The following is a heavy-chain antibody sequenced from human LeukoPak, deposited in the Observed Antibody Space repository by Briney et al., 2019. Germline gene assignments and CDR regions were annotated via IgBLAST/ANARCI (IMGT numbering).Heavy chain of an antibody. V-gene: IGHV3-23*01. CDR3: TKRGAYYVDY. CDR2: ITSGDGRP. CDR1: GFTFGTSA. D-gene: IGHD3-16*01. J-gene: IGHJ4*02. Sequence: QPGGSLRLSCAASGFTFGTSAMSWVRQTPEKGLEWVSTITSGDGRPYYADSVKGRFTISRDNSNNMLYLQMNSLRAEDTAVYYCTKRGAYYVDYWGRGIPVTVSS.